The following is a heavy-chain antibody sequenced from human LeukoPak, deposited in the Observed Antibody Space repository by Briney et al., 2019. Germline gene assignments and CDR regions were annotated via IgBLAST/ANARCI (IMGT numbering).Heavy chain of an antibody. V-gene: IGHV4-4*07. CDR2: IYTSGST. CDR3: ARELYCSGGSCYFSYYYYYYMDV. Sequence: SETLSLTCTVSGGSISSYYWSWIRQPAGKGLEWIGRIYTSGSTNYNPSLESRVTMSVDTSKNQFSLKLSSVTAADTAVYYCARELYCSGGSCYFSYYYYYYMDVWGKGTTVTISS. J-gene: IGHJ6*03. CDR1: GGSISSYY. D-gene: IGHD2-15*01.